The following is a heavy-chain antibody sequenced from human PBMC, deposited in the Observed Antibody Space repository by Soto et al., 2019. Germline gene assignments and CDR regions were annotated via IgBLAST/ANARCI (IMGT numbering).Heavy chain of an antibody. J-gene: IGHJ4*02. CDR3: XXAAXXASPTY. CDR1: GFSFSTYG. CDR2: IWYDGSEK. D-gene: IGHD6-25*01. Sequence: QVQLVESGGGVVQPGKSLRLSCAASGFSFSTYGMHWVRQAPGRGLEWVALIWYDGSEKYYADSVTGRFTISRDNFRRXXXXXXXXLXXXXXXXXXXXXAAXXASPTYWGQGTLVTVSS. V-gene: IGHV3-33*01.